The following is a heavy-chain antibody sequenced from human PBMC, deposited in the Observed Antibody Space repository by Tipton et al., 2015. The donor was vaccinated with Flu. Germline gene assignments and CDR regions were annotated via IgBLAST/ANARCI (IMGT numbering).Heavy chain of an antibody. Sequence: TLSLTCTVSGGSISSSSYYWGWIRQPPGKGLEWIGSIYYSGSTYYNPSLKSRVTISVDTSKNQFSLKLSSVTAADTAVYYCARSDVVAATLDAFDIWGQGTTVTVSS. J-gene: IGHJ3*02. CDR1: GGSISSSSYY. V-gene: IGHV4-39*07. CDR3: ARSDVVAATLDAFDI. D-gene: IGHD2-15*01. CDR2: IYYSGST.